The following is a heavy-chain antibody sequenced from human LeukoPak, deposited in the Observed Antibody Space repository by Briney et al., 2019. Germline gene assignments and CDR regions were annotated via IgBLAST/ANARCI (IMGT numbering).Heavy chain of an antibody. CDR1: GYRLTELS. Sequence: ASVKVSCKVSGYRLTELSIHWVRQAHGRGLEWIGGLDPEDGKTNYAQKLQGRVTMTEDTSADTAYMELSRLRSDDTAVYYCARWMATVTTPDYWGQGTLVTVSS. CDR3: ARWMATVTTPDY. J-gene: IGHJ4*02. D-gene: IGHD4-11*01. V-gene: IGHV1-24*01. CDR2: LDPEDGKT.